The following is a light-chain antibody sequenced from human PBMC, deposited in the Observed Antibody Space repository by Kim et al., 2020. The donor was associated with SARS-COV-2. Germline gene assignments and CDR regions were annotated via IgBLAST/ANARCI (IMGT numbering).Light chain of an antibody. CDR3: QQSYSSSYT. Sequence: SASVGDRVTITCRASQSINSNLNWYQKKPEKAPRLLIFAASGLQRGVPSRFTGSGFGTDFTLTISSLQPEDFATYYCQQSYSSSYTFGQGTKLEI. J-gene: IGKJ2*01. V-gene: IGKV1-39*01. CDR1: QSINSN. CDR2: AAS.